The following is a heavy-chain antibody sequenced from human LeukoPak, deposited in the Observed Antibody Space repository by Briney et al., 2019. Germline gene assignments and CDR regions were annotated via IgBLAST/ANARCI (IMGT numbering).Heavy chain of an antibody. D-gene: IGHD3-22*01. V-gene: IGHV3-74*01. CDR3: ARVGDSSGYFHDAFDI. Sequence: GGSLRLSCAASGFPFSVSWMHWVRQAPGKGLVWVSLVKSDGSGTASADSVKGRFTISRDNAKNSLYLQMNSLRAEDTAVYYCARVGDSSGYFHDAFDIWGQGTMVTVSS. J-gene: IGHJ3*02. CDR2: VKSDGSGT. CDR1: GFPFSVSW.